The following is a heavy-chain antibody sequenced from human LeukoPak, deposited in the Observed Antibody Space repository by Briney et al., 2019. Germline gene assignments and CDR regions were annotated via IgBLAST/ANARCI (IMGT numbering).Heavy chain of an antibody. CDR2: LYIGRDT. Sequence: PSETLSLTCTASLVSISNYYWSWIRQPAGKGLEWIGRLYIGRDTDYNPSLKSRVTMSADTSNSQFSLRLTSVTAADTAVYYCARESRVFIGDGCFLDSWGPGTLITVSS. V-gene: IGHV4-4*07. CDR3: ARESRVFIGDGCFLDS. CDR1: LVSISNYY. J-gene: IGHJ4*02. D-gene: IGHD3-22*01.